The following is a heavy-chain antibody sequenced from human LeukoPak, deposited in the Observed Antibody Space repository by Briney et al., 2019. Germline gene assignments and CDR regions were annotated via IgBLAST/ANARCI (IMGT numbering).Heavy chain of an antibody. Sequence: GGSLRLSCEASGFIFSDYGFHWVRQAPGKGLEWVAFIRYDGSNKYYADSVKGRFTISRDNSKNTPYLQMNSLRAEDTAVYYCAKDLLRDQYYFDYWGQGTLVTVSS. V-gene: IGHV3-30*02. CDR1: GFIFSDYG. J-gene: IGHJ4*02. CDR3: AKDLLRDQYYFDY. CDR2: IRYDGSNK.